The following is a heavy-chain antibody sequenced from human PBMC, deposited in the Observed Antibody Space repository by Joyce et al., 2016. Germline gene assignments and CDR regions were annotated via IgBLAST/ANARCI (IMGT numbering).Heavy chain of an antibody. CDR2: IYYRGST. D-gene: IGHD1-14*01. CDR3: ANSLSDAGVFDY. Sequence: QVQLQESGPGLLKPSQTLSLTCTVSGGSISSDTYYWSWIRQHPGKGLEWIGYIYYRGSTHYNPSLSSRATISLDTSKNHFSLKLSSVTAADTAVYHCANSLSDAGVFDYWGQGTVVTVSS. CDR1: GGSISSDTYY. J-gene: IGHJ4*02. V-gene: IGHV4-31*03.